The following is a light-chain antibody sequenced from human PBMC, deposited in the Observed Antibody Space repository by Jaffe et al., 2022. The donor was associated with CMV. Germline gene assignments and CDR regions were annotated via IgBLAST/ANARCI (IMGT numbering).Light chain of an antibody. CDR2: DVS. CDR1: QSVSSS. V-gene: IGKV3-11*01. CDR3: QQRNTWPPYT. Sequence: EIVLTQSPATLSLSLGERATLSCRASQSVSSSLAWYQQKPGQAPRLLIYDVSNRATGIPARFSGSGSGTDFTLTISSLEPEDFAVYYCQQRNTWPPYTFGQGTKLEIK. J-gene: IGKJ2*01.